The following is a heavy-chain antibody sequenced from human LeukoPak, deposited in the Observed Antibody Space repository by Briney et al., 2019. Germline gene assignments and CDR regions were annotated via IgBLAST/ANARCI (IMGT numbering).Heavy chain of an antibody. CDR1: GYTFASYA. CDR2: INAGNGNT. J-gene: IGHJ4*02. CDR3: AREYSSGWDAFDY. V-gene: IGHV1-3*01. Sequence: ASVKVSCKASGYTFASYAMHWVRQAPGQRLEWMGWINAGNGNTKYSQKFQGRVTITRDTSASTAYTELSSLRSEDTAVYYCAREYSSGWDAFDYWGQGTLVTVSS. D-gene: IGHD6-19*01.